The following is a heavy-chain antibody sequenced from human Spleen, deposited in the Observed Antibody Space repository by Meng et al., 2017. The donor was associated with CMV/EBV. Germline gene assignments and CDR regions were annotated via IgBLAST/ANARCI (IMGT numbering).Heavy chain of an antibody. CDR1: GFSFSTYA. CDR3: TKLDN. Sequence: GSLGLSCAGSGFSFSTYAMQWVRQAPDKGLEWVAVMSYDGTKIFYAESVKGRFTISRDNSKNTLYLQMTSLRVDDTAVYYCTKLDNWGQGTLVTVSS. V-gene: IGHV3-30-3*01. J-gene: IGHJ4*02. CDR2: MSYDGTKI. D-gene: IGHD3-10*01.